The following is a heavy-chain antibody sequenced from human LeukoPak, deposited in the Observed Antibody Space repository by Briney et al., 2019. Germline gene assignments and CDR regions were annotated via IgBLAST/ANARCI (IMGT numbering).Heavy chain of an antibody. CDR2: IYYSGST. J-gene: IGHJ5*02. D-gene: IGHD7-27*01. Sequence: PSETLSLTCTVSGCSISSSSYYWGWIRQPPGKGLERIGGIYYSGSTYYNPSLKSRVTISIDTSKNQFSLKLTSVIAADTAVYYCARVVSGAGDQDWFDPWGQGTLVTVSS. CDR1: GCSISSSSYY. V-gene: IGHV4-39*07. CDR3: ARVVSGAGDQDWFDP.